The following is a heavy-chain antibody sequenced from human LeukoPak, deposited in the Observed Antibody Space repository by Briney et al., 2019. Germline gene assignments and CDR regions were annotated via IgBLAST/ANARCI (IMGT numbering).Heavy chain of an antibody. CDR3: AKDSSYYDFWSGYCDY. CDR2: IRYDGSNK. Sequence: GGSLRLSCAASGFTFSIYAMSWVRQAPGKGLEWVAFIRYDGSNKYYADSVKGRFTISRDNSKNTLYLQMNSLRAEDTAVYYCAKDSSYYDFWSGYCDYWGQGTLVTVSS. CDR1: GFTFSIYA. V-gene: IGHV3-30*02. J-gene: IGHJ4*02. D-gene: IGHD3-3*01.